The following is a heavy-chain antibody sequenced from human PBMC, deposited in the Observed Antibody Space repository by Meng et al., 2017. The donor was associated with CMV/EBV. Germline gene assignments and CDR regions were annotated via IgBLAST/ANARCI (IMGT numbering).Heavy chain of an antibody. CDR3: ERTNGPWTAMADY. D-gene: IGHD5-18*01. CDR2: IYYSGST. J-gene: IGHJ4*02. Sequence: SETLSLTCTVSGGSISSSSYYWGWIRQPPGKGLEWIGSIYYSGSTYYNPSLKSRVTISVDTSKNQFSLKLSSVTAADTAVYYCERTNGPWTAMADYWGQGTLVTVSS. CDR1: GGSISSSSYY. V-gene: IGHV4-39*07.